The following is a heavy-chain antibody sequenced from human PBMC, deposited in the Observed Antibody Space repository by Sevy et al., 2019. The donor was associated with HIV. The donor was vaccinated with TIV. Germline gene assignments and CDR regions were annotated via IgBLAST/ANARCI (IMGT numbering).Heavy chain of an antibody. V-gene: IGHV7-4-1*02. CDR3: ARGEDLSGDYLLLYYYYGMDV. D-gene: IGHD4-17*01. CDR1: GYTFTSYA. CDR2: INTNTGNP. Sequence: ASVKVSCKASGYTFTSYAMNWVRQAPGQGLEWMGWINTNTGNPTYAQGFTGRFVFSLDTSVSTAYLQISSLKAEDTAGYYCARGEDLSGDYLLLYYYYGMDVWGQGTTVTVSS. J-gene: IGHJ6*02.